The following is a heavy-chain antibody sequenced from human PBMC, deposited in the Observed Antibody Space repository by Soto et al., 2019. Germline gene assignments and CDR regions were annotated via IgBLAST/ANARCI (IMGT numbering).Heavy chain of an antibody. CDR1: GYMFTSYG. CDR3: ARDKGDGSGSYYGY. Sequence: QVQLVQSGAEVKKPGASVKVSCKASGYMFTSYGISWVRQAPGQGLEWMGWISAYNGNTNYAQKVQGRVTMTTDTXXSTAYMERRSLRSDDTAVYYCARDKGDGSGSYYGYWGQGTLVTVSS. J-gene: IGHJ4*02. D-gene: IGHD3-10*01. CDR2: ISAYNGNT. V-gene: IGHV1-18*01.